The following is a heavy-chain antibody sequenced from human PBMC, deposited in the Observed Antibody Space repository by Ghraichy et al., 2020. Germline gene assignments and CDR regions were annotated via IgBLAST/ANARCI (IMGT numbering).Heavy chain of an antibody. J-gene: IGHJ4*02. D-gene: IGHD2-2*01. CDR1: GLTFSGSW. CDR2: IDQDGIET. Sequence: GGSLRLSCVVSGLTFSGSWMPWVRQAPGKGLEWVANIDQDGIETYYVDSVKGRFTVSRDFTKNSLYLQMNSLRAEDTAVYYCGAAAHWGQGTLVT. CDR3: GAAAH. V-gene: IGHV3-7*03.